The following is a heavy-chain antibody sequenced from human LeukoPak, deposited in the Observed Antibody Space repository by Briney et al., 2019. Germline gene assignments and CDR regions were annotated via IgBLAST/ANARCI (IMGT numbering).Heavy chain of an antibody. J-gene: IGHJ4*02. CDR2: IWYDGSNK. CDR3: AKDFVTMVRGVSHYFDY. V-gene: IGHV3-33*06. CDR1: GFTFSSYG. Sequence: GGSLRLSCAASGFTFSSYGMHWVRQAPGKGLEWVAVIWYDGSNKYYADSVKGRFTISRDNSKNTPYLQMNSLRAEDTAVYYCAKDFVTMVRGVSHYFDYWGQGTLVTVSS. D-gene: IGHD3-10*01.